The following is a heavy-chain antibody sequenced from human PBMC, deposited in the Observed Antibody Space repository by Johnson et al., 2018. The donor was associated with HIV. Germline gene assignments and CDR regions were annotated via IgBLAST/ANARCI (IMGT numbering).Heavy chain of an antibody. V-gene: IGHV3-30*04. J-gene: IGHJ3*02. D-gene: IGHD2-15*01. Sequence: QVQLVESGGGVVQPGRSLRLSCAASGFSFSSYAMHWVRQAPGKGLEWVAVISYDGSNKYYADSVKGRFTISRDNAKNSLYLQMNSLRAEDTALYFCARGSRYCSGGSCPEAFDIWGQGTMVTVSS. CDR2: ISYDGSNK. CDR3: ARGSRYCSGGSCPEAFDI. CDR1: GFSFSSYA.